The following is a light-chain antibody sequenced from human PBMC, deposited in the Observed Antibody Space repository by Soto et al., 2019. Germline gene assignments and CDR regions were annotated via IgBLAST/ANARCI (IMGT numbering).Light chain of an antibody. CDR3: QQRSNWPT. CDR2: DAS. J-gene: IGKJ5*01. Sequence: DIVLPQSPATLSLSPGERATLSFRASQNVASYLAWYQQKPGQAPRLLIYDASNRATGIPARFSGSGSGTDFTLTISSLEREDFAVYFCQQRSNWPTFGQGTRLEI. V-gene: IGKV3-11*01. CDR1: QNVASY.